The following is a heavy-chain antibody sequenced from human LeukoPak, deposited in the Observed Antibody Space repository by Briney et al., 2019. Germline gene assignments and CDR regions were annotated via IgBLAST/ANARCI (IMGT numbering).Heavy chain of an antibody. Sequence: SETLSLTCAVYGGSFSGYYWSWIRQPPGKGREGIGEINQSGRTNYSPSLKSRITISVDTSKNQFSLKLSSVTAADTAVYYCAAKARDFDYWGQGTLVTVSS. CDR3: AAKARDFDY. J-gene: IGHJ4*02. CDR1: GGSFSGYY. V-gene: IGHV4-34*01. CDR2: INQSGRT.